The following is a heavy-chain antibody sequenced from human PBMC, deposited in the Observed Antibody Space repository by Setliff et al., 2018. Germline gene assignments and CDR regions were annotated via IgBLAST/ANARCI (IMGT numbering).Heavy chain of an antibody. V-gene: IGHV4-59*11. CDR3: ARGGGYYLDL. D-gene: IGHD3-10*01. CDR1: GGSISSHY. Sequence: SETLSLTCTVSGGSISSHYWSWIRQPPGKGLEWIGYIYYTGSTNYNPSLKSRVAISVDTAKNQFSLKLSPVTAADTAVYFCARGGGYYLDLWGQGMLVTVSS. CDR2: IYYTGST. J-gene: IGHJ4*02.